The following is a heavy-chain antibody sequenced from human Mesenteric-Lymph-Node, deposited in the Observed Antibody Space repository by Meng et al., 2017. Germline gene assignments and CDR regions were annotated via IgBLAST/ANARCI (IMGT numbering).Heavy chain of an antibody. J-gene: IGHJ6*02. CDR3: ARDLGYSSSWYKYYYYGMDV. CDR1: GYTFTGYY. CDR2: ISAYNGNT. D-gene: IGHD6-13*01. V-gene: IGHV1-18*04. Sequence: ASVKVSCKASGYTFTGYYMHWVRQAPGQGLEWMGWISAYNGNTNYAQKLQGRVTMTTDTSTSTAYMGLRSLRSDDTAVYYCARDLGYSSSWYKYYYYGMDVWGQGTTVTVSS.